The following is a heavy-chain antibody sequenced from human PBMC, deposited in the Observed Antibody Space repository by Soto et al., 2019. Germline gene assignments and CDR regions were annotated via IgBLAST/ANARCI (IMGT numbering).Heavy chain of an antibody. V-gene: IGHV1-46*01. D-gene: IGHD2-21*01. CDR1: GFIFTDWF. CDR3: AKEGAIPGEVDA. Sequence: HLAQSGPEVKRPGASVKISCKASGFIFTDWFMHWVRRAPGQGPEWMGIINTSGGSSIYSQKFQDRVTMTRDTSTSTLYVELSSLTSADTAVYYCAKEGAIPGEVDAWGQGTLVTVSS. J-gene: IGHJ1*01. CDR2: INTSGGSS.